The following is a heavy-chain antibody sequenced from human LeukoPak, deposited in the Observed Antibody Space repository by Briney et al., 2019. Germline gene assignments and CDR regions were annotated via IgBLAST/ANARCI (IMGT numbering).Heavy chain of an antibody. CDR1: GGTFSSYT. CDR3: ARDYYWSTAWFDP. D-gene: IGHD3-22*01. Sequence: ASVKVSCKASGGTFSSYTISWVRQAPGQGLEWMGRIIPILGIANYAQKFQGRVTITADKSTSTAYMELSSLRSEDTAVYYCARDYYWSTAWFDPWGQGTLVTVSP. CDR2: IIPILGIA. V-gene: IGHV1-69*04. J-gene: IGHJ5*02.